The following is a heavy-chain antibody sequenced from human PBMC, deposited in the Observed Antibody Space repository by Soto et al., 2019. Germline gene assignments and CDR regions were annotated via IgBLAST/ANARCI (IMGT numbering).Heavy chain of an antibody. Sequence: QMHLQESGPGLVKPSGTLSLTCAVSGGSITTNWWSWVRQPPGKGLEWIGEIYHSGTTNYNPSLRGRVTISVDKSNNQFSLNLNSVTAADSAIYYCARHRAVPRTRGFDYWGQGNLVTVSS. D-gene: IGHD6-19*01. V-gene: IGHV4-4*02. CDR3: ARHRAVPRTRGFDY. CDR1: GGSITTNW. CDR2: IYHSGTT. J-gene: IGHJ4*02.